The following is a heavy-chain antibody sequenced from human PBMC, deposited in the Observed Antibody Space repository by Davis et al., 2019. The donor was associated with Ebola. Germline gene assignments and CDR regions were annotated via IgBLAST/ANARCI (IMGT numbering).Heavy chain of an antibody. V-gene: IGHV3-21*01. CDR2: ISSSSSYI. CDR1: GFTFSSYS. J-gene: IGHJ4*02. CDR3: ARGGSSWDLRPLDY. D-gene: IGHD6-13*01. Sequence: PGGSLRLSCAASGFTFSSYSMNWVRQAPGKGLEWVSSISSSSSYIYYADSVKGRFTISRDNAKNSLYLQMNSLRAEDTAVYYCARGGSSWDLRPLDYWGQGTLVTVSS.